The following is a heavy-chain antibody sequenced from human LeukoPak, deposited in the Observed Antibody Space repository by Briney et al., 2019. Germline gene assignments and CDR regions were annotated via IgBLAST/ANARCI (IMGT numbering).Heavy chain of an antibody. D-gene: IGHD2-2*01. CDR1: GGSISSYY. CDR3: ARDRKYCSSTSCYYYYMDV. Sequence: SETLSLTCTVSGGSISSYYWSWIRQPAGKGLEWIGRIYTSGSTNYNPSLKGRVTMSVDTSKNQFSLKLSSVTAADTAVYYCARDRKYCSSTSCYYYYMDVWGKGTTVTVSS. CDR2: IYTSGST. V-gene: IGHV4-4*07. J-gene: IGHJ6*03.